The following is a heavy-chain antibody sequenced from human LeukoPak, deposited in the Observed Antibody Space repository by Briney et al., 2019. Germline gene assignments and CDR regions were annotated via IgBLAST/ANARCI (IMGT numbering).Heavy chain of an antibody. J-gene: IGHJ4*02. V-gene: IGHV5-51*01. CDR2: IYPGDSES. CDR1: GYIFTNYW. Sequence: GESLKISCKGSGYIFTNYWIGWVRQMPGKGLEWMGIIYPGDSESRYSPSFQGQATIAADQSISTAYLQWSSLKASDTVIYYCARRDFSTWSLDYWGQGTLVIVSS. CDR3: ARRDFSTWSLDY. D-gene: IGHD6-13*01.